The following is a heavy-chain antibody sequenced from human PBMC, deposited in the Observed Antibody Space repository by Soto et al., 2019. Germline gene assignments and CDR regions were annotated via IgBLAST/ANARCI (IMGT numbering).Heavy chain of an antibody. D-gene: IGHD5-18*01. J-gene: IGHJ6*02. CDR1: GGTFSSYA. Sequence: QVQLVQSGAEVKKPGSSVKVSCKASGGTFSSYAISWVRQAPGQGLEWMGGIIPIFGTANYAQKFQGRVTITADESTSTAYMELSSLRSEDTAVYYCARARSGYSYGYYYYGMDVWGQGTTVTVSS. V-gene: IGHV1-69*01. CDR2: IIPIFGTA. CDR3: ARARSGYSYGYYYYGMDV.